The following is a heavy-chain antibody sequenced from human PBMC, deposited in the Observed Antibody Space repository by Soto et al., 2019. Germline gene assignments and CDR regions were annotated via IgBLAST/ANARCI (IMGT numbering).Heavy chain of an antibody. Sequence: LSLTCTVSGGSISSYYWSWIRQPPGKGLEWIGYIYYSGSTNYNPSLKSRVTISVDTSKNQFSLKLSSVTAADTAVYYCARESNSGWYPNGFDPWGKGTLVTVSS. V-gene: IGHV4-59*01. CDR1: GGSISSYY. J-gene: IGHJ5*02. CDR3: ARESNSGWYPNGFDP. CDR2: IYYSGST. D-gene: IGHD6-19*01.